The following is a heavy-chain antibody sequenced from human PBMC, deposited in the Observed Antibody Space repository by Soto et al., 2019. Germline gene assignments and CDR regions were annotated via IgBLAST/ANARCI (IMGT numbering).Heavy chain of an antibody. CDR3: AHRVLRTVFGLVTTTAIYFDF. CDR2: IYWDDDK. D-gene: IGHD3-3*01. CDR1: GFSLTTSGVG. Sequence: QITLNESGPTVVRPTETLTLTCRFSGFSLTTSGVGVVWVRQSPGKAPELLALIYWDDDKRYSESLKSRLTITKDTSKNTVVMTVANLDPTDTATYYCAHRVLRTVFGLVTTTAIYFDFWGQGTPVAVSS. J-gene: IGHJ4*02. V-gene: IGHV2-5*02.